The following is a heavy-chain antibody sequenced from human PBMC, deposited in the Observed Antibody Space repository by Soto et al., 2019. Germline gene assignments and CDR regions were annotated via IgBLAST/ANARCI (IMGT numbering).Heavy chain of an antibody. CDR2: ISGSGGST. V-gene: IGHV3-23*01. Sequence: GGSLRLSCAASGFPISSYAMSWVRQAPGKGLEWVAAISGSGGSTYYADSVKGRFTISRDNSMNTLYLQMSSLRAEDTAVYYCAKDRTIASRNFDSWGQGALVTVSS. CDR1: GFPISSYA. CDR3: AKDRTIASRNFDS. D-gene: IGHD6-6*01. J-gene: IGHJ4*02.